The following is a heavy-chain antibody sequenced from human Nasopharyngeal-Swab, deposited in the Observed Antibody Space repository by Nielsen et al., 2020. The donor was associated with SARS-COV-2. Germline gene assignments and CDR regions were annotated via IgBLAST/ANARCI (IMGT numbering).Heavy chain of an antibody. V-gene: IGHV3-74*01. Sequence: GGSLRLSCAASGFTFSSYWMHWVRQAPGKGLVGVARIKSDGSSTSYADSVKGRFTISRDNAKNTLYLQMNSLRAEDTAVYYCARAYYFDSWGQGTLVTVSS. CDR2: IKSDGSST. J-gene: IGHJ4*02. CDR1: GFTFSSYW. CDR3: ARAYYFDS.